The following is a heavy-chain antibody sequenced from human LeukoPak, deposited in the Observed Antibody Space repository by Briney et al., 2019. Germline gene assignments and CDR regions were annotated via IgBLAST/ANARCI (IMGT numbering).Heavy chain of an antibody. V-gene: IGHV4-59*01. Sequence: NPSETLSLTCTVSGGSIRTYYWSWIRQPPGKGLEWIGYIYYSGSTNYNPSLKSRVTMSLDTSTNKFSLKLTSVTAADTAVDYCAIGGTLVNGFDYWGQGTLVSVSS. CDR2: IYYSGST. J-gene: IGHJ4*02. CDR1: GGSIRTYY. CDR3: AIGGTLVNGFDY. D-gene: IGHD4-23*01.